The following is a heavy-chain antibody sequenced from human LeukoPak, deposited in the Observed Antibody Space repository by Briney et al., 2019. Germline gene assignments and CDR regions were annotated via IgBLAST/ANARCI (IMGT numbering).Heavy chain of an antibody. Sequence: SETLSLTCAVSGYSISSGYYWGWIRQPPGKGLEWIGSIYHSGSTYYIPSLKSRVTISVDTSKNQFSLKLSSVTAADTSVYYCARYYSNYRYFDYWGQGTLVTVSS. CDR3: ARYYSNYRYFDY. CDR1: GYSISSGYY. V-gene: IGHV4-38-2*01. D-gene: IGHD4-11*01. J-gene: IGHJ4*02. CDR2: IYHSGST.